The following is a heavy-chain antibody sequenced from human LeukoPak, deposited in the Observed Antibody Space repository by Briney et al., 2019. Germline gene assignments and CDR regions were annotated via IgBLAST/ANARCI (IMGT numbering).Heavy chain of an antibody. CDR3: ARGDYYHYYYMDV. Sequence: PSETLSLTCSVAGGSISSYYWTWIRQPPGRRLEWIGHIYSSGSTNYNPSLKSRVTMSVDTSRDQFSLKLSSVNATDTAVYYCARGDYYHYYYMDVWGKGTTVTVS. CDR1: GGSISSYY. V-gene: IGHV4-59*08. J-gene: IGHJ6*03. CDR2: IYSSGST.